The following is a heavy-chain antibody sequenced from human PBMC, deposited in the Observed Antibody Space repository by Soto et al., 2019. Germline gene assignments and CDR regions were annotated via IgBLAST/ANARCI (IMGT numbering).Heavy chain of an antibody. Sequence: GGSLRLSCAASGFTFSSYAMSRVRQAPGKGLEWVSAISGSGGSTYYADSVKGRFTISRDNSKNTLYLQMNSLRAEDTAVYYCAKVVYDILTGWIDYWGQGTLVTVSS. D-gene: IGHD3-9*01. CDR2: ISGSGGST. CDR1: GFTFSSYA. J-gene: IGHJ4*02. V-gene: IGHV3-23*01. CDR3: AKVVYDILTGWIDY.